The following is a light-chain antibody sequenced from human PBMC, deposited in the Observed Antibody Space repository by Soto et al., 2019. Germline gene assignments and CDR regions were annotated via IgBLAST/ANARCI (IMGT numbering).Light chain of an antibody. CDR3: QSYDSSLSAFYV. V-gene: IGLV1-40*01. CDR2: GNS. J-gene: IGLJ1*01. CDR1: SSNIGAGYD. Sequence: QSVLTQPPSVSGAPGQRVTISCTGSSSNIGAGYDVHWYQQLPGTAPKLLISGNSNRPSGVPDRFSGSKSGTSASLAITGLQAEDEAEYYCQSYDSSLSAFYVFGTGTKLTVL.